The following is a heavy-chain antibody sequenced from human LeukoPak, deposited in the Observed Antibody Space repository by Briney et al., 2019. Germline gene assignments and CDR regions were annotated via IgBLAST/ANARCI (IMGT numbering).Heavy chain of an antibody. CDR1: GYTFIDYY. Sequence: ASVKVSCTASGYTFIDYYVHWVRQAPGQGLEWMGWINPNSGVTNYAQKFQGRVTMTRDTSISTAYMELSSLRSDDTAVYYCARAYCSGATCYYYFDYWGQGTLVTVSS. J-gene: IGHJ4*02. V-gene: IGHV1-2*02. CDR2: INPNSGVT. CDR3: ARAYCSGATCYYYFDY. D-gene: IGHD2-15*01.